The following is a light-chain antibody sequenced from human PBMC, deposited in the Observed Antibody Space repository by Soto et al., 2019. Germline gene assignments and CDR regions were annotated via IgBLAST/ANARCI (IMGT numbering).Light chain of an antibody. V-gene: IGLV2-11*01. Sequence: QSVLTQPRSVSGSPGQSVTISCTGTSSDVGGYNYVSWYQQHPGKAPKLTIYDVNKRPSGVPDRFSGSKSGNTASLTISGLQAEDEADYYCCSYAGSYTVVFGGGTKLTVL. J-gene: IGLJ2*01. CDR1: SSDVGGYNY. CDR2: DVN. CDR3: CSYAGSYTVV.